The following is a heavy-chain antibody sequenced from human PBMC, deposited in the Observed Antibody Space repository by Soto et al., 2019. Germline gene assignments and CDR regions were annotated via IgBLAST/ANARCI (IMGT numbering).Heavy chain of an antibody. CDR3: ASQSGSYSWFDP. CDR2: IDPSDSYT. V-gene: IGHV5-10-1*01. Sequence: GESLKISCKGSGYSFTSYWISWVRQMPGKGLEWMGRIDPSDSYTNYSPSFQGHVTISADKSISTAYLQWSSLKASDTAMYYCASQSGSYSWFDPWGQGTLVTVSS. D-gene: IGHD1-26*01. J-gene: IGHJ5*02. CDR1: GYSFTSYW.